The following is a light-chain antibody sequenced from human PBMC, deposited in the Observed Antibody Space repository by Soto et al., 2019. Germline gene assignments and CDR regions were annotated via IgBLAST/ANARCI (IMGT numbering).Light chain of an antibody. CDR1: QSVSSN. V-gene: IGKV3-15*01. Sequence: EIVMTQCPATLCLCPGEIATLSCRASQSVSSNLAWYQQKPGQAPRLLIYGASTRATGIPARFSGSGSGTEFTLTISSLQSEHFAVYYCQQYNNWPPITFGQGTRLEIK. J-gene: IGKJ5*01. CDR3: QQYNNWPPIT. CDR2: GAS.